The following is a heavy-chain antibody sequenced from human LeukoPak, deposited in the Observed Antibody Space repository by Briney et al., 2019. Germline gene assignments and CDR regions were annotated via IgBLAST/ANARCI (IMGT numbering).Heavy chain of an antibody. V-gene: IGHV3-21*06. CDR3: ARDTYDILTGYYKWAFDI. D-gene: IGHD3-9*01. J-gene: IGHJ3*02. Sequence: AGGSLRLSCAASGFTFSDHYMDWVRQAAGKGLEWVSSISSSSSYIYYADSVKGRFTISRGNAKNSLYLQMNSLRAEDTAVYYCARDTYDILTGYYKWAFDIWGQGAMVTVSS. CDR2: ISSSSSYI. CDR1: GFTFSDHY.